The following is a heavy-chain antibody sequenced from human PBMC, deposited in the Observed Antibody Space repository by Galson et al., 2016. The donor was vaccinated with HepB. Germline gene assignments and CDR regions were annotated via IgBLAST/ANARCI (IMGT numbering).Heavy chain of an antibody. CDR1: GFTVRSNY. V-gene: IGHV3-11*06. CDR3: ARIDSSAWYPDDY. D-gene: IGHD6-19*01. Sequence: SLRLSCAASGFTVRSNYMTWVRQAPGKGLEWVSYISSSSSYTNYADSVKGRFTISRDNAKNSLYLQMNSLRVEDTAVYYCARIDSSAWYPDDYWGQGTLVTVSS. J-gene: IGHJ4*02. CDR2: ISSSSSYT.